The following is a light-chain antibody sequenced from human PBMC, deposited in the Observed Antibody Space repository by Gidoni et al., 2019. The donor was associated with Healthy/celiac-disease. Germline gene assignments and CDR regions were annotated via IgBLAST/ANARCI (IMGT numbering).Light chain of an antibody. Sequence: NQSPSTLSASGGDRVTLTCRASQSISSWLAWYQQKPGKAPKLLIYKASSLESGVPSRFSGSGSGTEFTLTISSLQPDDFATYYCQQYNSYPFTFGPGTKVDIK. V-gene: IGKV1-5*03. CDR2: KAS. CDR3: QQYNSYPFT. J-gene: IGKJ3*01. CDR1: QSISSW.